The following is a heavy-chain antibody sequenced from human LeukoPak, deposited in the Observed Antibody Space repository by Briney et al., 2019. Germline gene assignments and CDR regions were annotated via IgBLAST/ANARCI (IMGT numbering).Heavy chain of an antibody. V-gene: IGHV1-18*01. CDR2: ISSYNGNT. D-gene: IGHD3-16*01. CDR1: GYSFTNYG. Sequence: ASVKVSCKASGYSFTNYGIRWVRQAPGQGLECMGWISSYNGNTNYAQKFQGRVTMTTDTSTSTAYMELRSLRSDDTAVYYCARVGGGAMDYWGQGTLVTVSS. J-gene: IGHJ4*02. CDR3: ARVGGGAMDY.